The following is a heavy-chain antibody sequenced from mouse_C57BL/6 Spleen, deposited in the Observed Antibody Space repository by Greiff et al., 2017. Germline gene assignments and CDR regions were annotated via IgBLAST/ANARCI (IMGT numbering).Heavy chain of an antibody. CDR1: GFNFKDDY. V-gene: IGHV14-4*01. Sequence: EVQLQQSGAELVRPGASVKLSCTASGFNFKDDYMHWVKQRPEQGLEWIGWIDPENGDTEYAAKFKGKATITADTSSNTAYLQLSSLTSEDTAVYYFTRGLRQDWYGDVWGTGTTVTVSS. CDR3: TRGLRQDWYGDV. CDR2: IDPENGDT. D-gene: IGHD2-4*01. J-gene: IGHJ1*03.